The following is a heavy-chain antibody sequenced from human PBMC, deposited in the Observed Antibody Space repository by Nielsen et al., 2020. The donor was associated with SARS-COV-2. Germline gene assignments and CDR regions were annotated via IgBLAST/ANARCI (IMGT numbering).Heavy chain of an antibody. V-gene: IGHV3-30-3*01. D-gene: IGHD6-13*01. CDR1: GFTFSSYA. J-gene: IGHJ5*02. Sequence: GESLKISCAASGFTFSSYAMHWVRQAPGKGLEWVAVISYDGSNKYYADSVKGRFTISRDNSKNTLYLQMNSLRAEDTAVYYCARGYIAAAGSAWGQGTLVTVSS. CDR2: ISYDGSNK. CDR3: ARGYIAAAGSA.